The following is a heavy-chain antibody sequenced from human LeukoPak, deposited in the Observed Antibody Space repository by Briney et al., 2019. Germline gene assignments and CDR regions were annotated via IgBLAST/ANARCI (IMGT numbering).Heavy chain of an antibody. V-gene: IGHV3-23*01. CDR2: IRGSGGST. J-gene: IGHJ4*02. CDR1: GFTFSSYA. CDR3: AKSVRRYYYSSGFDF. D-gene: IGHD3-22*01. Sequence: GRSLRLSCAASGFTFSSYAMNWVRQAAGKGLEWVSGIRGSGGSTHCTDSVKGRFTISRDNSKNTVYLQMNSLRAEDTAVYYCAKSVRRYYYSSGFDFWGQGTLVTVSS.